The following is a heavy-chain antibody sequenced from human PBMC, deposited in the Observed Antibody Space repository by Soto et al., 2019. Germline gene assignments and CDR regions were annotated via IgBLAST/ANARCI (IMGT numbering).Heavy chain of an antibody. CDR3: ARGGSADDSRGFTHFDY. D-gene: IGHD3-22*01. CDR2: ISAYNGDT. Sequence: QVQLVQSGAEVKKPGASVKVSCKASGYTFTSNGISWVRQAPGQGPEWMGWISAYNGDTNYAQKLQGRVTMTTDTSTITAYMELRSLRSDDTAVYYVARGGSADDSRGFTHFDYWGQGTLVTVSS. V-gene: IGHV1-18*01. J-gene: IGHJ4*02. CDR1: GYTFTSNG.